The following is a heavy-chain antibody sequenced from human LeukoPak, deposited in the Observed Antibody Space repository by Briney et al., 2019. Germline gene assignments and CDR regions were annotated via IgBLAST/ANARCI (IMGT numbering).Heavy chain of an antibody. D-gene: IGHD3-16*01. V-gene: IGHV3-7*01. J-gene: IGHJ5*02. CDR1: VFTFSSYW. CDR3: ARAGEWFDP. Sequence: GGSLRLSCAASVFTFSSYWISWVRPAPGKGLEWVANIKQDGREKYYVDSVKGRLTISRDNAKYSLYLQMNSLRGEVTAGYNCARAGEWFDPWGEGTQVTVCS. CDR2: IKQDGREK.